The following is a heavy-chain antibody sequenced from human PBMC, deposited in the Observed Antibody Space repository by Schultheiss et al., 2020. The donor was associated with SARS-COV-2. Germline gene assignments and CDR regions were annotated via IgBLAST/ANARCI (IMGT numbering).Heavy chain of an antibody. D-gene: IGHD5-12*01. CDR2: ISSSSSYI. V-gene: IGHV3-21*04. CDR1: GFTFSSYG. CDR3: ARESWLPLATGMDV. Sequence: GGSLRLSCAASGFTFSSYGMHWVRQAPGKGLEWVSSISSSSSYIYYADSVKGRFTISRDNSKNTLYLQMNSLRAEDTAVYYCARESWLPLATGMDVWGQGTTVTVSS. J-gene: IGHJ6*02.